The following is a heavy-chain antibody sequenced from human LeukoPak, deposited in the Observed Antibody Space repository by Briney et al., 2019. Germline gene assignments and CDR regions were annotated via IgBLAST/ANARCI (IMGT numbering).Heavy chain of an antibody. CDR1: GYTFISYA. CDR2: INAGNGNT. D-gene: IGHD3-22*01. J-gene: IGHJ4*02. V-gene: IGHV1-3*01. Sequence: ASVKVSCKASGYTFISYAMHWVRQAPGQRLEWMGWINAGNGNTKYSQKFQGRVTITRDTSASTAYMELSSLRSEDTAVYYCARVGDPYYYDSSGGIAYWGQGTLVTVSS. CDR3: ARVGDPYYYDSSGGIAY.